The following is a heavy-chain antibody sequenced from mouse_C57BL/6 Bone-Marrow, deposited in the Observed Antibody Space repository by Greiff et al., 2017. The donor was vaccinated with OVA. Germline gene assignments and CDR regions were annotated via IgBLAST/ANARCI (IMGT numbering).Heavy chain of an antibody. CDR3: ARPPYYGSSFRYFDV. V-gene: IGHV5-12*01. CDR2: ISTGGGST. CDR1: GFTFSDYY. D-gene: IGHD1-1*01. J-gene: IGHJ1*03. Sequence: EVMLVESGGGLVQPGGSLKLSCAASGFTFSDYYMYWVRQTPEKRLEWVAYISTGGGSTYYPDTVKGRFTISRDNAKNTLYLQMSRLKSEDTAMYYCARPPYYGSSFRYFDVWGTGTTVTVSS.